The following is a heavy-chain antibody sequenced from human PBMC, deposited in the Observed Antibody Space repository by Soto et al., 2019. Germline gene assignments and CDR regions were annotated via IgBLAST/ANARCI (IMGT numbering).Heavy chain of an antibody. J-gene: IGHJ4*02. CDR2: IHYGGST. Sequence: SETLSLTCTVSGGSISNGDYYWNWIRQPPGKGLEWLGSIHYGGSTYYNPSLKSRITISVDTSKNQFSLKLSSVTAADTAVYYCDRDRYYDSSGYYFDYWGQGTLVTVSS. D-gene: IGHD3-22*01. CDR3: DRDRYYDSSGYYFDY. CDR1: GGSISNGDYY. V-gene: IGHV4-30-4*01.